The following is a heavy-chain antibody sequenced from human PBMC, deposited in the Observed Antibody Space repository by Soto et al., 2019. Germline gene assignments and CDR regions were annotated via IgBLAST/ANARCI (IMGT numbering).Heavy chain of an antibody. CDR3: ARAARVGTSDGLHYFDS. V-gene: IGHV3-30-3*01. CDR2: ISYDGSNK. J-gene: IGHJ4*02. Sequence: QVQLVESGGGVVQPGRSLRLSCAASGFTFSYYAMHWVRQAPGKGLEWVAVISYDGSNKYYADSVKGRFTISRDNSKNTLYLQMNNLSAEETAVYYRARAARVGTSDGLHYFDSCGQGTLVTVSS. D-gene: IGHD5-18*01. CDR1: GFTFSYYA.